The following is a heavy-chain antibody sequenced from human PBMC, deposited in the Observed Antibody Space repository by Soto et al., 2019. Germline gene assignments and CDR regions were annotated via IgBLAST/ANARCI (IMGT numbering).Heavy chain of an antibody. CDR1: GYDFTTYG. J-gene: IGHJ4*02. CDR2: ISAHNGNT. V-gene: IGHV1-18*01. D-gene: IGHD1-1*01. CDR3: ARGRYGDY. Sequence: QVHLVQSGAEVKKPGASVKVSCKGSGYDFTTYGITWVRQAPGQGLEWMAWISAHNGNTDYARKLQGRVTVTRDTSTSTAYVELRSLRSDDTAMYYCARGRYGDYGGQGALVTVSS.